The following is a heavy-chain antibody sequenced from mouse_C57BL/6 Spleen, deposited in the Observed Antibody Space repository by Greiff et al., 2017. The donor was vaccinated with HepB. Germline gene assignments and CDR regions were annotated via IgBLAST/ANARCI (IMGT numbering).Heavy chain of an antibody. D-gene: IGHD2-5*01. V-gene: IGHV1-80*01. CDR1: GYAFSSYW. J-gene: IGHJ4*01. CDR3: ARLDDYYSNYYAMDY. CDR2: IYPGDGDT. Sequence: VKLVESGAELVKPGASVKISCKASGYAFSSYWMNWVKQRPGKGLEWIGQIYPGDGDTNYNGKFKGKATLTADKSSSTAYMQLSSLTSEDSAVYYCARLDDYYSNYYAMDYWGQGTSVTVSS.